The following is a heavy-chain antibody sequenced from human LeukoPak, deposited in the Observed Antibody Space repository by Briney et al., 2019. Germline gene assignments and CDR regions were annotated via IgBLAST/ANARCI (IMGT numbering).Heavy chain of an antibody. CDR2: ISSSSSYI. V-gene: IGHV3-21*01. Sequence: GGSLRLSCAASGFTFSSYSMNWVRQAPGKGLEWVSSISSSSSYIYYADSVKGRFTISRENAKNSLYMQMNRLRAEDTAVYYCARVGWKEVDRDFDYWGQGTLVTVSS. D-gene: IGHD6-19*01. J-gene: IGHJ4*02. CDR3: ARVGWKEVDRDFDY. CDR1: GFTFSSYS.